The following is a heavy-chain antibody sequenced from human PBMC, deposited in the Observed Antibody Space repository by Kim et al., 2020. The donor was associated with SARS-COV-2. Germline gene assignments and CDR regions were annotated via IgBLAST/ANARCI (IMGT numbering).Heavy chain of an antibody. Sequence: GGSLRLSCAASGFTFSSYAMPWVRQAPGKGLEWVSAITDDGSNKYYVDSVKGRFTISRDNSKNTLYLQMNSLRAEDTAVYYCARERRSGALVSAFDYWGQGSQASDSS. CDR1: GFTFSSYA. V-gene: IGHV3-30*04. CDR2: ITDDGSNK. D-gene: IGHD1-26*01. CDR3: ARERRSGALVSAFDY. J-gene: IGHJ4*02.